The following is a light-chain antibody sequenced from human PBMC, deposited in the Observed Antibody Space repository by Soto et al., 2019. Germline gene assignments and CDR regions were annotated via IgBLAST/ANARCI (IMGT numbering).Light chain of an antibody. CDR2: DAS. CDR3: QQYGRSPPSWT. CDR1: QSVSSSY. V-gene: IGKV3-20*01. J-gene: IGKJ1*01. Sequence: EIVLTQSPGTLSLSPGERATLSCRASQSVSSSYLAWYQQKPGQPPRLLISDASSRATGIPDRFSGSGSGTDFTLTISSLEPEDFALYYCQQYGRSPPSWTFGQGTKVEIK.